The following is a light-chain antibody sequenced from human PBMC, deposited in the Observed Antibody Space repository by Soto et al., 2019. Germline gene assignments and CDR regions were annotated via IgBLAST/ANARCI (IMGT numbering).Light chain of an antibody. CDR2: EVT. V-gene: IGLV2-23*02. J-gene: IGLJ1*01. CDR3: CSYGGSSALPYV. Sequence: QSALAQPASVSGSPEQSVTLSCTGTSSDVGTYNLVSWYQQHPGKAPKLIIYEVTERPSGVSNRFSGSKFGNTASLTISGLLPEDEADYYCCSYGGSSALPYVFGTGTKLTVL. CDR1: SSDVGTYNL.